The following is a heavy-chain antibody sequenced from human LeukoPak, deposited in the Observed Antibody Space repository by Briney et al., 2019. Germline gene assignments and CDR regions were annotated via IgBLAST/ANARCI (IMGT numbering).Heavy chain of an antibody. Sequence: PSETLSLTCTVYGGSVSSSSYYWSWIRQPAGKGLEWIGRIYTSGSTNYNPSLKSRVTISLDTSRNKFSLKLSSVTAADTAVYFCARGPYSYDSSGAFDIWGQGTMVTVSS. J-gene: IGHJ3*02. CDR3: ARGPYSYDSSGAFDI. CDR1: GGSVSSSSYY. V-gene: IGHV4-61*02. D-gene: IGHD3-22*01. CDR2: IYTSGST.